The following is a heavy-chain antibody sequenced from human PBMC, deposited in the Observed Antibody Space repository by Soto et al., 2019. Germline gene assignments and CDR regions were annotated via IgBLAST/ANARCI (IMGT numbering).Heavy chain of an antibody. J-gene: IGHJ6*03. Sequence: PSETLSLTCAVYGVSFSGYYWSWIRQPPGKGLEWIGEINHSGSTNYNPSLKSRVTISVDTSKNQFSLKLSSVTAADTAVYYCARWGVVAATLPLYYYYYMDVWGKGTTVTVSS. D-gene: IGHD2-15*01. CDR2: INHSGST. CDR1: GVSFSGYY. V-gene: IGHV4-34*01. CDR3: ARWGVVAATLPLYYYYYMDV.